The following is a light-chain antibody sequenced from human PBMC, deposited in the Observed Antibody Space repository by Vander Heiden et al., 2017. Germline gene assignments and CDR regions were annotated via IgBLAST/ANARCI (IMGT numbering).Light chain of an antibody. CDR1: SSDVGGYNY. CDR2: DVS. Sequence: QSALTQPASVSGSPGQSITISCTGTSSDVGGYNYVSGDQQHPGKAPILMFDDVSNRASGVSSRFSGSKSGNTASLTIAGLQAEVEADYYCSAYTSSSVVFGGGTKLTVL. J-gene: IGLJ2*01. CDR3: SAYTSSSVV. V-gene: IGLV2-14*01.